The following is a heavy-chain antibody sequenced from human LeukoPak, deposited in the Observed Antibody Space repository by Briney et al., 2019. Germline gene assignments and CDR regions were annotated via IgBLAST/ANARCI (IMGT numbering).Heavy chain of an antibody. CDR2: IIPILGIA. D-gene: IGHD6-13*01. CDR1: GGTFSSYA. V-gene: IGHV1-69*04. Sequence: SVKVSCKASGGTFSSYAISWVRQAPGQRLEWMGRIIPILGIANYAQKFQGRVTITADKSTSTAYMELSSLRSEDTAVYYCAREYQGIGYWGQGTWSPSPQ. J-gene: IGHJ4*02. CDR3: AREYQGIGY.